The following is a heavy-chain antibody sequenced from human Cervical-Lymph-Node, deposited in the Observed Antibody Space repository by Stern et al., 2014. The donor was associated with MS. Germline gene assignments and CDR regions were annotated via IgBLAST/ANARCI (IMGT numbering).Heavy chain of an antibody. CDR1: GFTFIHFA. Sequence: VHLGETGGGLVQPGRSLRLSCAPSGFTFIHFALHWVRQSPGKGLEWVAFISDDGAKEYYADSVKGRFTISRDNSNNTLYLQMTSMRTEDTAMYFCARERGYCSGGRCHPYSFDYWGQGTLVTVSS. CDR3: ARERGYCSGGRCHPYSFDY. J-gene: IGHJ4*02. CDR2: ISDDGAKE. D-gene: IGHD2-15*01. V-gene: IGHV3-30*01.